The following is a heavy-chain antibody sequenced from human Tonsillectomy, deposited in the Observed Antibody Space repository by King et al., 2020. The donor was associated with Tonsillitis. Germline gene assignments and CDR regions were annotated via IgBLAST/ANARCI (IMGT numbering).Heavy chain of an antibody. Sequence: QLQESGPGLVKPSETLSLTCTVSGGSISTYYWSWIRQPPGKGLEWIGYIYYSGSTNYNPSLKSRVTISVDTSKNQFSLKLSSVTAADTAVYSCARGGGYYDYWGQGTLVTVSS. J-gene: IGHJ4*02. CDR1: GGSISTYY. CDR2: IYYSGST. V-gene: IGHV4-59*01. D-gene: IGHD3-10*01. CDR3: ARGGGYYDY.